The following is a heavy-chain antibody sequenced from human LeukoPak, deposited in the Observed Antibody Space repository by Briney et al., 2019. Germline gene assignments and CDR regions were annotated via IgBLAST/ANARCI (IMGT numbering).Heavy chain of an antibody. D-gene: IGHD6-19*01. CDR1: GYTFTGYY. Sequence: ASVKVSCKASGYTFTGYYMHWVRQAPGQGLEWMGWINPNSGGTNYAQKFQGRVTMTRDTSISTAYMELSRLRSDDTAVYYCASMSRPGYSSGWYALDYWGQGTLVTVSS. V-gene: IGHV1-2*02. J-gene: IGHJ4*02. CDR3: ASMSRPGYSSGWYALDY. CDR2: INPNSGGT.